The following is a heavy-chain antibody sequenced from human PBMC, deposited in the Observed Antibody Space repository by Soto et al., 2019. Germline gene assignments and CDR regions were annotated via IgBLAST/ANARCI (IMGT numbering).Heavy chain of an antibody. Sequence: ASVKVSCTASGYTFTSYAMHWVRQAPGQRLEWMGWINAGNGNTKYSQKFQGRVTITRDTSASTAYMELSSLRSEDTAVYYCARLPHYYDSSGYYYRGAFDIWGQGTMVTVS. D-gene: IGHD3-22*01. CDR1: GYTFTSYA. V-gene: IGHV1-3*01. J-gene: IGHJ3*02. CDR2: INAGNGNT. CDR3: ARLPHYYDSSGYYYRGAFDI.